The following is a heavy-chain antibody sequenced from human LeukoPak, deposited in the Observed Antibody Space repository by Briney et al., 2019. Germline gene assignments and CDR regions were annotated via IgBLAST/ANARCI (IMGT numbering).Heavy chain of an antibody. J-gene: IGHJ3*02. V-gene: IGHV4-39*01. D-gene: IGHD1-26*01. Sequence: SETLSLTCTVSGGSISSSSYYWGWIRQPPGKGLEWIGSIYYSGSTYYNPSLKSRVTISVDTSKNQFSLKLSSVTAADTAVYYCARFDESNIVGVTGKDAFDIWGQGTMVTVSS. CDR2: IYYSGST. CDR1: GGSISSSSYY. CDR3: ARFDESNIVGVTGKDAFDI.